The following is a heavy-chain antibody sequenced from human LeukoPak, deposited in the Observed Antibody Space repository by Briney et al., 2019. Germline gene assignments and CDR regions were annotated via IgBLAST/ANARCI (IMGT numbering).Heavy chain of an antibody. D-gene: IGHD6-13*01. J-gene: IGHJ6*03. CDR1: GGSISSYY. CDR2: IYYSGST. V-gene: IGHV4-59*12. CDR3: AREAAAGPSIYYYYYMDV. Sequence: KTSETLSLTCTVSGGSISSYYWSWIRQPPGEGLEWIGYIYYSGSTNYNPSLKSRVTMSVDTSKNQFSLKLSSVTAADTAVYYCAREAAAGPSIYYYYYMDVWGKGTTVTISS.